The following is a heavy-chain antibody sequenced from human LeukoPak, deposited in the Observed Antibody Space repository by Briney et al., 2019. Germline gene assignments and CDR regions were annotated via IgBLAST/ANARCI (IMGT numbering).Heavy chain of an antibody. CDR3: ARMFRSSWYINWFDP. V-gene: IGHV4-38-2*02. J-gene: IGHJ5*02. CDR2: IYHSGST. CDR1: GYSISSGYF. Sequence: SETLSLTCTVSGYSISSGYFWGWIRQLPGKGLEWIGSIYHSGSTSYNPSLKSRLTISVDTSKNQFSLKLNSVTAADTAMYYCARMFRSSWYINWFDPWGQGTLVTVSS. D-gene: IGHD6-13*01.